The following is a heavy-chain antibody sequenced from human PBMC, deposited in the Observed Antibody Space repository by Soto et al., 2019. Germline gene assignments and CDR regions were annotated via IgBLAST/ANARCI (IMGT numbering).Heavy chain of an antibody. J-gene: IGHJ4*02. Sequence: SETLSLTCTVSADSSTISNSYWGWLRQPPGKGLRWIGSSSYNGGTFYNPSLKGRVAISVDTSKKQSSLQVTSVTAADTAVYYCARHRIEVVWRGFDFWGQGSPVT. CDR2: SSYNGGT. CDR3: ARHRIEVVWRGFDF. D-gene: IGHD1-1*01. V-gene: IGHV4-39*01. CDR1: ADSSTISNSY.